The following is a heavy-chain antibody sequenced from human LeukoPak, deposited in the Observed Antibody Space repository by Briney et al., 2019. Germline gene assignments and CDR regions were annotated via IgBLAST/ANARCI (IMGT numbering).Heavy chain of an antibody. J-gene: IGHJ3*02. CDR2: MHGSGSP. CDR1: GASVRGDH. CDR3: ARDLSVNAFDI. Sequence: PSETLSLTCTVSGASVRGDHWNWIRQPPGKGLEWIAYMHGSGSPNYNPSLASRLTLSVDATENLLSLKLTSVTAADTAVYFCARDLSVNAFDIWGQGTLVTVSS. V-gene: IGHV4-59*02. D-gene: IGHD2/OR15-2a*01.